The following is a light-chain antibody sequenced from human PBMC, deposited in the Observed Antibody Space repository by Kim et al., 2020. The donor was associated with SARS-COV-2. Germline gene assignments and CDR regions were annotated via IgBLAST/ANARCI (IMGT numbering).Light chain of an antibody. CDR2: EAS. Sequence: LATGEQATLTCRASQSVSSYLAWYQQKPAQAPRLLIYEASNRATGIPARFSGSGSGTDFTLTISSLEPEDFAVYYCQQRSNWPPYTFGQGTKLEI. J-gene: IGKJ2*01. CDR3: QQRSNWPPYT. CDR1: QSVSSY. V-gene: IGKV3-11*01.